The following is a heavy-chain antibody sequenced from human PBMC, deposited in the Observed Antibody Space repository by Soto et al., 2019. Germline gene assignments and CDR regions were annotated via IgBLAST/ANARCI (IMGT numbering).Heavy chain of an antibody. Sequence: SVKVSCKSSGGTFSSHSINWVRQAPGQGLEWMGGIIPIFGPANFAKNFQGRVTITADESTTTAYMELSSLTSEDTAVYYCATGSFTSTGGRIGYHYNAMDVWGQGTTVTSP. CDR3: ATGSFTSTGGRIGYHYNAMDV. J-gene: IGHJ6*02. V-gene: IGHV1-69*13. CDR2: IIPIFGPA. D-gene: IGHD1-1*01. CDR1: GGTFSSHS.